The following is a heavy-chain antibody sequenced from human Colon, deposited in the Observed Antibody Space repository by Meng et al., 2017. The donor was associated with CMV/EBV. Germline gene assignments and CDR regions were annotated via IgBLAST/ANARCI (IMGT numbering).Heavy chain of an antibody. CDR3: ATDFGWYRRIY. CDR2: MSPAENEY. J-gene: IGHJ4*01. Sequence: LSLTCAASGFSFSDYWVTWVRQRPGKGLELVANMSPAENEYSYGDSVEGRFTMSRDNAKDSLYLDMTGLRADDTAVYFCATDFGWYRRIYWGQGTLVT. D-gene: IGHD6-19*01. CDR1: GFSFSDYW. V-gene: IGHV3-7*03.